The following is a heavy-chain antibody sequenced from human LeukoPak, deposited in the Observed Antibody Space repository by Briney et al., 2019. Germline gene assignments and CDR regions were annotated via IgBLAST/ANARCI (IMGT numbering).Heavy chain of an antibody. CDR2: IYYSGST. Sequence: SETLSLTCTVSGGSISSYYWSWIRQPPGKGLEWLGYIYYSGSTNYNPSLKSRVTISVDTSKNQFSLKLSSVTAADTAVYYCARHGAAGSYYYGMDVWGQGTTVTVSS. CDR1: GGSISSYY. CDR3: ARHGAAGSYYYGMDV. V-gene: IGHV4-59*08. D-gene: IGHD6-13*01. J-gene: IGHJ6*02.